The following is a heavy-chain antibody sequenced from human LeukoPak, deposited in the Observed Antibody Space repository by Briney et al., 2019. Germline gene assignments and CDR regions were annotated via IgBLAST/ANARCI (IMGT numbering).Heavy chain of an antibody. CDR3: ARNYCSGGSCYSDFDY. Sequence: GASVKVSCKASGYTFTSYGISWVRQAPGQGLEWMGCISAYNGNTNYAQKLQGRVTMTTDTSTSTAYTQLRSLRSDDTAVYYCARNYCSGGSCYSDFDYWGQGTLVTVSS. D-gene: IGHD2-15*01. CDR2: ISAYNGNT. J-gene: IGHJ4*02. CDR1: GYTFTSYG. V-gene: IGHV1-18*01.